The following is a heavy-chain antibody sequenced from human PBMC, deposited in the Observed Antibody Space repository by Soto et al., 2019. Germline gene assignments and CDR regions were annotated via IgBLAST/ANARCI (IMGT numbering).Heavy chain of an antibody. CDR2: INHSGST. D-gene: IGHD3-10*01. Sequence: PSETLSLTCAVYGGSFSGYYWSWIRQPPGKGLEWIGEINHSGSTNYNPSLKSRVTISVDTSKNQFSLKLSSVTAADTAVYYCARGLMVRGVIITSLYYYYGMDVWGQGTTVTVSS. V-gene: IGHV4-34*01. CDR1: GGSFSGYY. J-gene: IGHJ6*02. CDR3: ARGLMVRGVIITSLYYYYGMDV.